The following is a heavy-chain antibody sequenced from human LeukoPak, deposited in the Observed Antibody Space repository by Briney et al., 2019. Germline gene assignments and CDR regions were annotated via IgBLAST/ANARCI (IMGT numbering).Heavy chain of an antibody. CDR1: GDSISRDF. CDR2: IYYSGST. J-gene: IGHJ4*02. D-gene: IGHD1-26*01. V-gene: IGHV4-59*01. CDR3: ARDSGRTVAKY. Sequence: PSETLSLTCTVSGDSISRDFWSWIRQPPGKGLEWIGYIYYSGSTNYNPSLKSRVTISVDTSKNQFSLKLSSVTAADTAVYYCARDSGRTVAKYWGQGTLVTVSS.